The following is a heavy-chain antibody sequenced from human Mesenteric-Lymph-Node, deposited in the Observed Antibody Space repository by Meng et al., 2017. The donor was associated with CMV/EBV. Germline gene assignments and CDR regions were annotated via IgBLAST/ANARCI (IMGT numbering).Heavy chain of an antibody. CDR3: QITLSVNPWGEGIGGYFDY. V-gene: IGHV1-8*01. CDR2: MNPNSGNT. Sequence: ASVKVSCKASGYTFTSYDINWVRQATGQGLEWMGWMNPNSGNTGYAQKFQGRVTMTRNTSISTAYMELSSLRSEDTAVYYCQITLSVNPWGEGIGGYFDYWGQGTLVTVSS. J-gene: IGHJ4*02. CDR1: GYTFTSYD. D-gene: IGHD7-27*01.